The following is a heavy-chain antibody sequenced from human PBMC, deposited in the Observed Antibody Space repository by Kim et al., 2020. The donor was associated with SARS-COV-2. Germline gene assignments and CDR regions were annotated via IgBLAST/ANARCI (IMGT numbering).Heavy chain of an antibody. J-gene: IGHJ4*02. CDR3: ARHSTAKVLRFLEWLLYLDY. Sequence: SRVTIAVDTSKNQFSLKLSSVTAADTAVYYCARHSTAKVLRFLEWLLYLDYWGQGTLVTVSS. V-gene: IGHV4-39*01. D-gene: IGHD3-3*01.